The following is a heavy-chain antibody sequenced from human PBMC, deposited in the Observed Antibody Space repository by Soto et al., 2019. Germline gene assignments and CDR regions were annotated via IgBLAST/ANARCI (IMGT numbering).Heavy chain of an antibody. J-gene: IGHJ3*02. D-gene: IGHD2-2*01. CDR1: GYTFTSYY. CDR2: INPSGGST. CDR3: ARVARLDQLPSGGAFDI. V-gene: IGHV1-46*01. Sequence: ASVKVSCKASGYTFTSYYMHWVRQAPGQGLEWMGIINPSGGSTSYAQKFQGRVTMTRDTSTSTVYMEPSSLRSEDTAVYYCARVARLDQLPSGGAFDIRGQGTMVTVSS.